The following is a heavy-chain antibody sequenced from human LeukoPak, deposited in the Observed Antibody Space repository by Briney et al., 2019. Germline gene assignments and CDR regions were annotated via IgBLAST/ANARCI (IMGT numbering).Heavy chain of an antibody. CDR2: ISSSGSTK. J-gene: IGHJ4*02. D-gene: IGHD5-24*01. Sequence: GGSLRLSRAASGFTFSSYEMNWVRQAPGKGLEWVSYISSSGSTKYYADSVKGRFTISRDNAKDSLYLQMNSLRAEDTALYYCARDRRRDGNNYLDYWGQGTLVTVSS. CDR3: ARDRRRDGNNYLDY. CDR1: GFTFSSYE. V-gene: IGHV3-48*03.